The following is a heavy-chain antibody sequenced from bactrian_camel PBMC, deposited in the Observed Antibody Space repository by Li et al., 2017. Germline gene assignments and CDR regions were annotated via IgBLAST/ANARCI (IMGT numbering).Heavy chain of an antibody. Sequence: HVQLVESGGGSVQAGGSLRLSCAASAYTGGPFYMAYFRQAPGKEREGVATITTGTGNTDYADSVKGRFTISQDPVRHTLSLQLNSLKVEDTAMYYCAARPCWVRDGYTYWGQGTQVTVS. J-gene: IGHJ4*01. CDR3: AARPCWVRDGYTY. CDR2: ITTGTGNT. CDR1: AYTGGPFY. V-gene: IGHV3S1*01. D-gene: IGHD1*01.